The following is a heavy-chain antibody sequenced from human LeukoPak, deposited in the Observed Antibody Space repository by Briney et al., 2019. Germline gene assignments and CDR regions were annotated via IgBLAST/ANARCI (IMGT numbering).Heavy chain of an antibody. Sequence: PSETLSLTCTVSGGSISSYYWSGIRQPPGKGLEWIGYIYYSGGTNYNPSLKSRVTISVDTSKNQFSLKLSSVTAADTAVYYCARLFGEYIFDYWGQGTLVTVST. J-gene: IGHJ4*02. CDR3: ARLFGEYIFDY. CDR2: IYYSGGT. V-gene: IGHV4-59*01. D-gene: IGHD3-10*01. CDR1: GGSISSYY.